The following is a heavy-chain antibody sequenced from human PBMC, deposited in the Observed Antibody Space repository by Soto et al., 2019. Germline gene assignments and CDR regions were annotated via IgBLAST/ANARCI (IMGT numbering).Heavy chain of an antibody. J-gene: IGHJ3*02. CDR1: GFTFNNYW. V-gene: IGHV3-7*01. CDR2: IKKNGSET. Sequence: PGGSLRLSCAASGFTFNNYWMTWVRQAPGKGLEWVANIKKNGSETYYVDSVKGRFTISRDNAKSSLYLQMNSLRAEDTALYYCAREIEEAFDIWGQGTMVTVSS. D-gene: IGHD3-22*01. CDR3: AREIEEAFDI.